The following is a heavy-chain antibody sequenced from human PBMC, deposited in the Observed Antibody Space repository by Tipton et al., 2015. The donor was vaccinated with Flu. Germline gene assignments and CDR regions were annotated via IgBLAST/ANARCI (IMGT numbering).Heavy chain of an antibody. V-gene: IGHV4-59*01. CDR1: GFTFSSYA. CDR3: ARGGWEPHGGWFDP. J-gene: IGHJ5*02. D-gene: IGHD1-26*01. Sequence: LRLSCAASGFTFSSYAMSWVRQAPGKGLEWIGQVYYSGTTNYNPSLKSRVTISLDKSKNQFSLQLNSITTADTAVFYCARGGWEPHGGWFDPWGQGILVTVSS. CDR2: VYYSGTT.